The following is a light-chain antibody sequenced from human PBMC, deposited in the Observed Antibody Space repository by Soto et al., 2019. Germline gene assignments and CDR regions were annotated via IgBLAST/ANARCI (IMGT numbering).Light chain of an antibody. J-gene: IGKJ4*01. CDR2: GAS. V-gene: IGKV3-15*01. Sequence: EIVMTQSPATLSLSPGERVTLACSASESVYSYLAWYQQKPGQPPRLLIYGASIRATGIPARFSGSGSGTEISLTSSTVQSEDFAVYYCQNYNNWPLSFGGGTKVDI. CDR1: ESVYSY. CDR3: QNYNNWPLS.